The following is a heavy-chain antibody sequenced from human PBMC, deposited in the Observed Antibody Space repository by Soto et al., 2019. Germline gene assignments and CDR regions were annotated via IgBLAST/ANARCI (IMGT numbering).Heavy chain of an antibody. J-gene: IGHJ4*02. CDR3: ARDAPPDDY. CDR2: FSSNGAGT. V-gene: IGHV3-64*02. CDR1: GFSVSSYT. Sequence: GGSLRLSCAASGFSVSSYTVHWVRQAPGKGLEYVSAFSSNGAGTYYADSVRGRFTISRDNSKNTLYLQMGSLRAEDTAVYYCARDAPPDDYWGQGTLVTVSS.